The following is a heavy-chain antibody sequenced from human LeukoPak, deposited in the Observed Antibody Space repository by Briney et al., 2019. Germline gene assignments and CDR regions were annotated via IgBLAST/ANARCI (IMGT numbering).Heavy chain of an antibody. CDR2: IRYDGSNK. D-gene: IGHD2-2*01. Sequence: GGSLRLSCAASGFTFSSYGMHWVRQAPGKGLEWVAFIRYDGSNKYYADSVKGRFTISRDNSKNTLYLQMNSLRAEDTAVYYCAKDMTLGYCSSTGCSPGGGLFDYWGQGTLVTVSS. CDR1: GFTFSSYG. CDR3: AKDMTLGYCSSTGCSPGGGLFDY. V-gene: IGHV3-30*02. J-gene: IGHJ4*02.